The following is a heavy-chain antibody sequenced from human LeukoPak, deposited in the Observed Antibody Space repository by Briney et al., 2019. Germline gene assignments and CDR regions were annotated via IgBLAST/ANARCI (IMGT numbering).Heavy chain of an antibody. CDR2: IYPGDSDT. CDR1: GYSFTSYW. Sequence: GESLKISCKGSGYSFTSYWIGWVRQMPGKGLEWMGIIYPGDSDTRYSPSFQGQVTISADKSISTAYLQWSSLKASDTARYYCARHARAYDYSNYYYYYYMDVWGKGTTVTVSS. J-gene: IGHJ6*03. V-gene: IGHV5-51*01. CDR3: ARHARAYDYSNYYYYYYMDV. D-gene: IGHD4-11*01.